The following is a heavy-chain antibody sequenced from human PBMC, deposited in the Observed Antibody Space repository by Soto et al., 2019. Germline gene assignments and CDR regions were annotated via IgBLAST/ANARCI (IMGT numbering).Heavy chain of an antibody. Sequence: PGGSLRLSCAASGFTFSSYGMHWVRQAPGKGLEWVAVIWYDGSNKYYADSVKGRFTISRDNSKNTLYLQMNSLRAEDTAVYYCARDRSGFGDIPSGLDYWGQGTLVTVSS. CDR1: GFTFSSYG. CDR3: ARDRSGFGDIPSGLDY. V-gene: IGHV3-33*01. J-gene: IGHJ4*02. CDR2: IWYDGSNK. D-gene: IGHD3-10*01.